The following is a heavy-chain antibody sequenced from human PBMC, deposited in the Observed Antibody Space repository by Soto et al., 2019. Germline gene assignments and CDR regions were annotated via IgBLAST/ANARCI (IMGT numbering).Heavy chain of an antibody. CDR2: IMPIFRAP. CDR1: GGAFSDYA. CDR3: ASWLKGPDIGNYYYGMDV. Sequence: QVQLVQSGAEVKKPGSSVKVSCKASGGAFSDYAFSWVRQAPGQGLEWLGGIMPIFRAPDYAQKFQGRVAITADEFTRTAYIEMNSLRSEDTALYYCASWLKGPDIGNYYYGMDVWGQGTTGTVS. D-gene: IGHD2-15*01. J-gene: IGHJ6*02. V-gene: IGHV1-69*12.